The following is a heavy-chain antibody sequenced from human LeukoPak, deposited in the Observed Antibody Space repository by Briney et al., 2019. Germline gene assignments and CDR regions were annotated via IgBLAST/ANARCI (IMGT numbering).Heavy chain of an antibody. CDR3: ARGGRIQLERRGYFDY. CDR1: GFTFTTFW. Sequence: GGSLRLSCATSGFTFTTFWMHWVRQAPGKGLVWVSRINHDGSSTNYADSAKGRFTISRDNAKNTVYLQMNSLRAEDTAVYYCARGGRIQLERRGYFDYWGQGTLVTVSS. D-gene: IGHD1-1*01. J-gene: IGHJ4*02. CDR2: INHDGSST. V-gene: IGHV3-74*01.